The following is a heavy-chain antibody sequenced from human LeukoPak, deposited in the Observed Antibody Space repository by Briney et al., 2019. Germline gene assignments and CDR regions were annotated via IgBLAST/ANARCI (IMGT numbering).Heavy chain of an antibody. CDR1: GYTFTAYY. CDR2: INPNSGGT. J-gene: IGHJ4*02. Sequence: GASVKVSCKASGYTFTAYYMHWVRQAPGQGLEWMGWINPNSGGTNYAQKFQGRVTMTRDTSISTAYMELSRLTSDDTAMFYCARVFYSGSFVAQFDYWGQGTLVTVSS. V-gene: IGHV1-2*02. CDR3: ARVFYSGSFVAQFDY. D-gene: IGHD3-10*01.